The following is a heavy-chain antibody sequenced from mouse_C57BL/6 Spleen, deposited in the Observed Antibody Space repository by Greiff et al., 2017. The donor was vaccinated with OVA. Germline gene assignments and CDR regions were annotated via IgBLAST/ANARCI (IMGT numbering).Heavy chain of an antibody. J-gene: IGHJ3*01. CDR2: IDPSDSYT. V-gene: IGHV1-69*01. Sequence: QVQLQQPGAELVMPGASVKLSCKASGYTFTSYWMHWVKQRPGQGLEWIGEIDPSDSYTNYNQKFKGKSTLTVDKSSSTAYMQLSSLTSEDSAVYYCARKYFAYRGQGTLVTVSA. CDR1: GYTFTSYW. CDR3: ARKYFAY. D-gene: IGHD2-10*02.